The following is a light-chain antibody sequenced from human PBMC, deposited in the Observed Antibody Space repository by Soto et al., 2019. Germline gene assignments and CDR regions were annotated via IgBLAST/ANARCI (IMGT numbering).Light chain of an antibody. V-gene: IGKV3-15*01. CDR3: QQYNNWPSSIT. Sequence: EIVMTQSPATLSVSPGERATLSCRASQSVSSNLAWYQQKPGQAPRLLIYGASTRATGIPARFSGSGSGTEFTLTISSLQSEDCAVYYCQQYNNWPSSITFGQGTRLEIK. CDR2: GAS. CDR1: QSVSSN. J-gene: IGKJ5*01.